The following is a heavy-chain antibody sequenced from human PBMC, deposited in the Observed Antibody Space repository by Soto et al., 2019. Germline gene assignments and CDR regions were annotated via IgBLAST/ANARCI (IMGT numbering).Heavy chain of an antibody. CDR3: ARDSGANLSSS. CDR1: GGTFSSYR. J-gene: IGHJ4*02. V-gene: IGHV1-69*01. Sequence: QVQLVQSGAEVKKPGSSVKVSCKASGGTFSSYRINWVRQAPGQGLEWVGGIVPIYRTADYAQKFQGRVTITAVESARTAYMELRSLKSQDTAVYYCARDSGANLSSSWGQGTLVTVSS. CDR2: IVPIYRTA. D-gene: IGHD6-13*01.